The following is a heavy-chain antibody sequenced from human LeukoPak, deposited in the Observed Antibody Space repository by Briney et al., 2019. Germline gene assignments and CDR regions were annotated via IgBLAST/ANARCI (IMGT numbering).Heavy chain of an antibody. Sequence: PSETLSLTCAVSGYSISSDYYWSWIRQPPGKGLEWIGYIYYSGSTYYNPSLKSRVTISVDTSKNQFSLKLSSVTAADTAVYYCARGPDDSSGYYPYWGQGTLVTVSS. CDR2: IYYSGST. V-gene: IGHV4-30-4*08. CDR3: ARGPDDSSGYYPY. J-gene: IGHJ4*02. CDR1: GYSISSDYY. D-gene: IGHD3-22*01.